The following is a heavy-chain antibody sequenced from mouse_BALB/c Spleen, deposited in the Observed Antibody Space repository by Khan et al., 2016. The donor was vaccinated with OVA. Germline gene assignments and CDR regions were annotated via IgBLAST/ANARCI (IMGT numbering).Heavy chain of an antibody. CDR2: INPTSGYT. V-gene: IGHV1-7*01. Sequence: QVQLQQSGAELAKPGASVKMSCKASGYTFTTYWMHWVKQRPGQGLEWIGYINPTSGYTDYNEKFKDRATLSADKSYSTAYMKLSSLTSADSAVYYCTRGRIDYWGQGTTLTVSS. CDR3: TRGRIDY. CDR1: GYTFTTYW. D-gene: IGHD1-1*01. J-gene: IGHJ2*01.